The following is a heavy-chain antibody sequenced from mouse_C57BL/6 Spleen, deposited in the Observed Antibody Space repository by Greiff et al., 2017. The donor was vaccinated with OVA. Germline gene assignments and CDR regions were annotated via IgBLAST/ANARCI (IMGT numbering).Heavy chain of an antibody. Sequence: EVQLVESEGGLVQPGSSMKLSCTASGFTFSDYYMAWVRQVPEKGLEWVANINYDGSSTYYLDSLKSRFIISRDNAKNILYLQMSSLKSEDTATYYCARVGLRSYFDYWGQGTTLTVSS. V-gene: IGHV5-16*01. D-gene: IGHD1-1*01. CDR2: INYDGSST. CDR1: GFTFSDYY. J-gene: IGHJ2*01. CDR3: ARVGLRSYFDY.